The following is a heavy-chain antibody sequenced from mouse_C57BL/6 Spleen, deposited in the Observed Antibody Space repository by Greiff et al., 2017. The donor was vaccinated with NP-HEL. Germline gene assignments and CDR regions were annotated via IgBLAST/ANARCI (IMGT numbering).Heavy chain of an antibody. V-gene: IGHV1-9*01. CDR2: ILPGSGST. J-gene: IGHJ3*01. CDR1: GYTFTGYW. Sequence: QVQLKQSGAELMKPGASVKLSCKATGYTFTGYWIEWVKQRPGHGLEWIGEILPGSGSTNYNEKFKGKATFTADTSSNTAYMQLSSLTTEDSAIYYCALYDYDGGRFAYWGQGTLVTVSA. D-gene: IGHD2-4*01. CDR3: ALYDYDGGRFAY.